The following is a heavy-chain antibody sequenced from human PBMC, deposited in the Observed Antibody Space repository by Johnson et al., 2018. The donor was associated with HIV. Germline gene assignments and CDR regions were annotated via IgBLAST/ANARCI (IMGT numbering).Heavy chain of an antibody. V-gene: IGHV3-30*14. CDR1: GFTFNNYA. CDR3: AIPYYYDSGDYR. CDR2: ISYDGSNK. D-gene: IGHD3-22*01. Sequence: QVQLVESGGGVVQPGRSLRLSCAASGFTFNNYAMHWVRQAPGKGLEWVAVISYDGSNKYYADSVKGRFTISRDNSKNTLYLQMDSLRAEDMAVYYCAIPYYYDSGDYRWGQGTMVTVSS. J-gene: IGHJ3*01.